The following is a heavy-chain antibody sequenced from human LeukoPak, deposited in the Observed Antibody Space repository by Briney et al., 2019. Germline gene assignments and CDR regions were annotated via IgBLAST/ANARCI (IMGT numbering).Heavy chain of an antibody. Sequence: GGSLRLSCAASGFTFSSYGMHWVRQAPGKGLEWVAVISYDGSNKYYADSVKGRFTISRDNSKNTLHLQMNSLRAEDTAVYYCAKDFRDYYDSNYFDYWGQGTLVTVSS. CDR1: GFTFSSYG. V-gene: IGHV3-30*18. CDR3: AKDFRDYYDSNYFDY. CDR2: ISYDGSNK. J-gene: IGHJ4*02. D-gene: IGHD3-22*01.